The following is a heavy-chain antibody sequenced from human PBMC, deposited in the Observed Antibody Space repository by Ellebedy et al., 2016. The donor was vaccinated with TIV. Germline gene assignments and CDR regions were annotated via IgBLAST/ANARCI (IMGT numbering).Heavy chain of an antibody. CDR3: ARDPSSIAAAGRGDY. Sequence: GESLKISXAASGFTFSSYAMHWVRQAPGKGLEWVTVISYDGTNKYYADSVKGRFTISRDNSKNTLYLQMNSLRPEDTAVYYCARDPSSIAAAGRGDYWGQGTLVTVCS. CDR1: GFTFSSYA. D-gene: IGHD6-13*01. CDR2: ISYDGTNK. J-gene: IGHJ4*02. V-gene: IGHV3-30-3*01.